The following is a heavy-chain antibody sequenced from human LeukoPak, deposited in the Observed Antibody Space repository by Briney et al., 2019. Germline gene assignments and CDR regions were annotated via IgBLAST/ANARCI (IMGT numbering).Heavy chain of an antibody. CDR2: ISYDGSNK. D-gene: IGHD6-19*01. CDR1: GFSFSSYG. J-gene: IGHJ3*02. CDR3: AGSSSGWKIFDAFDI. V-gene: IGHV3-30*19. Sequence: PGGSLRLSCAASGFSFSSYGMHWVRQAPGKGLEWVAVISYDGSNKYYADSVKGRFTISRDNSKNTLYLQMNSLRAEDTAVYYCAGSSSGWKIFDAFDIWGQGTMVTVSS.